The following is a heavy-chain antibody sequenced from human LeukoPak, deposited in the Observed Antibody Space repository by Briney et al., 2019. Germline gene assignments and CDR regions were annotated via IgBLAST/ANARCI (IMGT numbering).Heavy chain of an antibody. J-gene: IGHJ4*02. V-gene: IGHV3-74*01. D-gene: IGHD2/OR15-2a*01. Sequence: GXXLRLSCTASGFTFSTYWMHWVRQAPGKGLVWVSRVNGDGSSKVYADSVKGRFTISRDNAKNTLYLQMNSLRAEDTAVYYCARDISPAHFWGQGTLVTVSS. CDR3: ARDISPAHF. CDR2: VNGDGSSK. CDR1: GFTFSTYW.